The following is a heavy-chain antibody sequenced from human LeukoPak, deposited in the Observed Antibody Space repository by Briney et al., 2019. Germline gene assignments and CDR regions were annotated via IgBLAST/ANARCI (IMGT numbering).Heavy chain of an antibody. CDR2: IKQDGSEK. D-gene: IGHD3-10*01. CDR3: ARDRDYGSGSYLY. J-gene: IGHJ4*02. CDR1: GFTFSSYW. Sequence: QPGGSLRLSCAASGFTFSSYWMSWVRQAPGKGLEWVANIKQDGSEKYYVDSVKGRFTISRDNAKNSLYLQMNSLSAEDTAVYYCARDRDYGSGSYLYWGQGTLVTVSS. V-gene: IGHV3-7*01.